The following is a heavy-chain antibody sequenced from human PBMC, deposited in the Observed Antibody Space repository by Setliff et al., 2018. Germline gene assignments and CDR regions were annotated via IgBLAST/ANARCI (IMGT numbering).Heavy chain of an antibody. CDR1: GGSISSSNW. Sequence: NLSLTCAVSGGSISSSNWWSWVRQPPGKGLEWIGEIYHSGSTNYNPSLKSRVTISVDKSKNQFSLKLSSVTAADTAVYYCAREQSNYDFWSGYYGSYYYYMDVWGKGTTVTVSS. CDR3: AREQSNYDFWSGYYGSYYYYMDV. V-gene: IGHV4-4*02. J-gene: IGHJ6*03. CDR2: IYHSGST. D-gene: IGHD3-3*01.